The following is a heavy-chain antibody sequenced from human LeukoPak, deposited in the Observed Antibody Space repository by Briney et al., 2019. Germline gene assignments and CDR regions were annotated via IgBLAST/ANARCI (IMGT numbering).Heavy chain of an antibody. CDR3: ARDMTGPLDY. J-gene: IGHJ4*02. D-gene: IGHD1-20*01. Sequence: PGESLRLSCEASGFTFSSYWTHWVRQAPGKGLVWISRINVDGGTTDYADSVRGRFTISRDNAKNTLYLQMNNLRAEDTAVYYCARDMTGPLDYWGQGTLVTASS. V-gene: IGHV3-74*01. CDR2: INVDGGTT. CDR1: GFTFSSYW.